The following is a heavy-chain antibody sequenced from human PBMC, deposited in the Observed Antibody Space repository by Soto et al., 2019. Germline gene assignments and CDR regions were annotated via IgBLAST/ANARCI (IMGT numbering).Heavy chain of an antibody. CDR1: GGSFSGYY. Sequence: SETLSLTCAVYGGSFSGYYWSWIRQPPGKGLEWIGEINHSGSTNYNPSLKSRVTISVDTSKNQFSLKLSSVTAADTAVYYCAIECSAIHSDLFAPSGQGSLVTGSS. CDR3: AIECSAIHSDLFAP. CDR2: INHSGST. D-gene: IGHD4-4*01. V-gene: IGHV4-34*01. J-gene: IGHJ5*02.